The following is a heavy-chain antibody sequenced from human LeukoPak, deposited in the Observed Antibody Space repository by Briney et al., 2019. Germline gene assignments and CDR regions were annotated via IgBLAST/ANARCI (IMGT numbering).Heavy chain of an antibody. V-gene: IGHV1-2*02. D-gene: IGHD2-2*01. Sequence: GASVKVSCRASGYTFTDYYIRWVRQAPGQGLEGMGWINPDNGCTNYAQKFQGRVTMTRDTSIRTVYMDLSRLRSDDTAVFYCTREARVGNWFDPWGQGTQVTVSS. CDR2: INPDNGCT. CDR1: GYTFTDYY. J-gene: IGHJ5*02. CDR3: TREARVGNWFDP.